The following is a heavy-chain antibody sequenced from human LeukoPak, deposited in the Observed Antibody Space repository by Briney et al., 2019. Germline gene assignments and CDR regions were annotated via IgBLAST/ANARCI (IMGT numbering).Heavy chain of an antibody. Sequence: SETLSLTCTVSGGSVSSGTYYWSWIRQHPGKGLEWIGYIYYSGSTYYNPSLKSRVTISVDTSKNQFSLKLSSVTAADTAVYYCARGLYDSSGYFPFGYWGQGTLVTVSS. J-gene: IGHJ4*02. V-gene: IGHV4-31*03. CDR1: GGSVSSGTYY. CDR3: ARGLYDSSGYFPFGY. CDR2: IYYSGST. D-gene: IGHD3-22*01.